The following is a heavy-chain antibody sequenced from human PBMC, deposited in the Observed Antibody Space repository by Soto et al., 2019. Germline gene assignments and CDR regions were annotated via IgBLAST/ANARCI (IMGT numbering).Heavy chain of an antibody. D-gene: IGHD5-18*01. J-gene: IGHJ5*02. Sequence: PGGSLRLSCAASGFTFSSYAMSWVRQAPGKGLEWVSAISGSGGSTYYADSVKGRFTISRDNSKNTLYLQMNSLRAEDTAVYYCAMVSTSIFWFDPWGQGTPVTVSS. CDR2: ISGSGGST. CDR1: GFTFSSYA. V-gene: IGHV3-23*01. CDR3: AMVSTSIFWFDP.